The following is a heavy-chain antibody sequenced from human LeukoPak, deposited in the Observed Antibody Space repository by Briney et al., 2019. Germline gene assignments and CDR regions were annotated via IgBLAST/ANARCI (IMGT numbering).Heavy chain of an antibody. CDR3: ARQPTYYDFWSGYSYWYFDL. J-gene: IGHJ2*01. CDR2: IYYSGST. Sequence: SETLSLTCIVSGVSISTYYWSWIRQPPGKGLEWIGYIYYSGSTNYNPSLKSRVTISVDTSKNQFSLKLSSVTAADTAVYYCARQPTYYDFWSGYSYWYFDLWGRGTLVTVSS. V-gene: IGHV4-59*01. CDR1: GVSISTYY. D-gene: IGHD3-3*01.